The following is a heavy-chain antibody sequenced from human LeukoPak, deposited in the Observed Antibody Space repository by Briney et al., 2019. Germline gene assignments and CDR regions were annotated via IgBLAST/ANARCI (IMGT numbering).Heavy chain of an antibody. CDR1: GFTFSSYE. CDR3: ARDTDSGSYH. J-gene: IGHJ4*02. CDR2: ISSSGSTI. D-gene: IGHD1-26*01. V-gene: IGHV3-48*03. Sequence: GGSLRLSCAASGFTFSSYEMNWVRQAPGKGLEWVSYISSSGSTIYYADSVKGRFTISRDNAKNSLYLQMNSLRAEDTAVYYCARDTDSGSYHWGQGTLVTVSS.